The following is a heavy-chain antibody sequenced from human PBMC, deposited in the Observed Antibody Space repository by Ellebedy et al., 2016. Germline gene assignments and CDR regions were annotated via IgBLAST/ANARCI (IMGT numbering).Heavy chain of an antibody. V-gene: IGHV3-23*01. CDR2: ISGGGDIT. Sequence: GGSLRLXCVASGFAFRNFFMTWVRQAPGGGLEWVSTISGGGDITVSADSVKGRFTISRDIPKNTVYLQMNRLRAEDTAVYYCRQGHYANYWGQGTLVTVSS. CDR3: RQGHYANY. D-gene: IGHD4-17*01. CDR1: GFAFRNFF. J-gene: IGHJ4*02.